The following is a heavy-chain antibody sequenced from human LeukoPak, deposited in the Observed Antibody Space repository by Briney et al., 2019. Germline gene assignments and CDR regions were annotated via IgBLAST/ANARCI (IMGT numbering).Heavy chain of an antibody. CDR2: INSDGSST. Sequence: PGGSLRLSCAASGFTFSRYWMHWVRQAPGKGLVWVSRINSDGSSTNYADSVKGRFTISRDNAKNTLYLQMNSLRVEGTAVYYCASSSGGFNWFDPWGQGTLVTVSS. J-gene: IGHJ5*02. V-gene: IGHV3-74*01. D-gene: IGHD3-22*01. CDR3: ASSSGGFNWFDP. CDR1: GFTFSRYW.